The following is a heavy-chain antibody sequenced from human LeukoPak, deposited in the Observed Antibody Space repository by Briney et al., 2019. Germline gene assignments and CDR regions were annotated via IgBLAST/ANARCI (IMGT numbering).Heavy chain of an antibody. Sequence: PSETLSLTCTVSGYSISSGYYWGWIRQPPGKGLEWIGSIYYSGSTYYNPSLKSRVTISVDTSKNQFSLKLSSVTAADTAVYYCARLAVTTVTTFEYWGQGTLVTVSS. D-gene: IGHD4-17*01. CDR2: IYYSGST. V-gene: IGHV4-38-2*02. CDR3: ARLAVTTVTTFEY. J-gene: IGHJ4*02. CDR1: GYSISSGYY.